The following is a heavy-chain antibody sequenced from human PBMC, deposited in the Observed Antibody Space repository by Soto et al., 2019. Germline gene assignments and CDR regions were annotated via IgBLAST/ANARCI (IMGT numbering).Heavy chain of an antibody. CDR3: ARAKRGYSYDPYYFDY. CDR2: IFHSGST. J-gene: IGHJ4*02. Sequence: SETLSLTCTVSGGSISGYYWSWIRQPPGKGLEWIGYIFHSGSTNYNPSLRSRVTISVDTSKNHFSLKLSSVTAADTAVYYCARAKRGYSYDPYYFDYWGQGTLVTVSS. V-gene: IGHV4-59*01. D-gene: IGHD5-18*01. CDR1: GGSISGYY.